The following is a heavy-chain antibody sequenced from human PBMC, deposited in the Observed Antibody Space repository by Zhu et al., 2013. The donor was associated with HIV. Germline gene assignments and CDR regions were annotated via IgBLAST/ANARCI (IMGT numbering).Heavy chain of an antibody. D-gene: IGHD3-9*01. Sequence: QVQLVQSGAEVKKPGSSVKVSCKASGGTFSSYAISWVRQAPGQGLEWMGGIIPIFGTANYAQKFQGRVTITADESTSTAYMELSSLRSEDTAVYYCARGGYDILTGYYNRIDYWGQGTLVTVSS. CDR1: GGTFSSYA. V-gene: IGHV1-69*01. CDR3: ARGGYDILTGYYNRIDY. J-gene: IGHJ4*02. CDR2: IIPIFGTA.